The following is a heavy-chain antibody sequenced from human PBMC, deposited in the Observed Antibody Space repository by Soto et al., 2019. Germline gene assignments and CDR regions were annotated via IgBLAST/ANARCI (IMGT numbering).Heavy chain of an antibody. Sequence: EVQLVESGGDLVQPGRSLRLSCTASGFTFGDYAMSWFRQAPGKGLEWVGFIRSKASGGTTEYAASVKGRFTISRDDSQSIAYLQMNSLKPEDTAVYYCTRDKRGARAFDVWGQGTMVTVSS. V-gene: IGHV3-49*03. J-gene: IGHJ3*01. D-gene: IGHD1-26*01. CDR1: GFTFGDYA. CDR3: TRDKRGARAFDV. CDR2: IRSKASGGTT.